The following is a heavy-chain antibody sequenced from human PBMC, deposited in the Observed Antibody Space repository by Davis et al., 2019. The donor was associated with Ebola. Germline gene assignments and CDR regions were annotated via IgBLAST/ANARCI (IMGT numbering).Heavy chain of an antibody. J-gene: IGHJ4*02. D-gene: IGHD3-9*01. CDR3: ARGAFDWLLLGGFDY. Sequence: MPSETLSLTCTVPGGSIGYYYWSWIRQPPGKGLEWIGYTYYSGSTKYIPSLKSRVTISVDTSKNQLSLKLSSVTAADTAVYYCARGAFDWLLLGGFDYWGQGTLVTVSS. CDR2: TYYSGST. V-gene: IGHV4-59*12. CDR1: GGSIGYYY.